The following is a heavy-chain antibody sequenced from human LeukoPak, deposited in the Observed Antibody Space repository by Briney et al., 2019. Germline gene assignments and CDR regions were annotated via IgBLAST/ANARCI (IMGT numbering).Heavy chain of an antibody. CDR3: ARGEAAARHFDY. V-gene: IGHV1-18*01. CDR1: GYSFNNFG. J-gene: IGHJ4*02. Sequence: ASVKVSCKASGYSFNNFGISWVRQAPGEGLEWVGGISVYNGNTNYAQKLQGRVTMTTDTSTTTAYMELRSLRSDDTAVYYCARGEAAARHFDYWGQGTLVTVSS. D-gene: IGHD6-13*01. CDR2: ISVYNGNT.